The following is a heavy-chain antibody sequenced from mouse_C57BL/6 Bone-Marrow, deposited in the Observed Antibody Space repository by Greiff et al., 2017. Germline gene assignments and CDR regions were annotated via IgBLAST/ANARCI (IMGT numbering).Heavy chain of an antibody. J-gene: IGHJ1*03. CDR3: ARWGYYGSSYDWYFDV. D-gene: IGHD1-1*01. Sequence: QVQLQQPGAELVKPGASVKLSCKASGYTFTSYWMHWVKQRPGRGLAWIGRLAPNSGGTKYNEKFKSKATLTVDKPSSTAYMQLSSLTSEDSAVYYCARWGYYGSSYDWYFDVWGTGTTVTVSS. CDR1: GYTFTSYW. CDR2: LAPNSGGT. V-gene: IGHV1-72*01.